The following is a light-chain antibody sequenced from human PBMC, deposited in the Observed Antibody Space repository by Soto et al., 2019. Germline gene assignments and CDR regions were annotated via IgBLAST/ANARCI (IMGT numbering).Light chain of an antibody. Sequence: QSALTQPASVSGSPGQSIAISCTGTSSDVGAYNYVSWYQQHPGKAPKLIIYDVSHRPSGASDRFSGSKSGNTASLTISGLQPEDEADYYCTSYTSSSTYVFGTGTKVTVL. CDR3: TSYTSSSTYV. CDR2: DVS. V-gene: IGLV2-14*01. J-gene: IGLJ1*01. CDR1: SSDVGAYNY.